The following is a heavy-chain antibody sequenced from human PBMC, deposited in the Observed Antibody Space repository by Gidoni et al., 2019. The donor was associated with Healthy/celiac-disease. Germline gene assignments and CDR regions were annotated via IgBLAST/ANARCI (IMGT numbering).Heavy chain of an antibody. CDR2: IDWDDDK. CDR1: GFSLSTSGMC. J-gene: IGHJ4*02. V-gene: IGHV2-70*15. Sequence: QVTLRESGPALVKPTQTLTLTCTFSGFSLSTSGMCVSWIRQPPGKALEWLARIDWDDDKYYSTSLKTRLTISKDTSKNQVVLTMTNMDPVDTATYYCARVPGSYYNDDLYSFDYWGQGTLVTVSS. CDR3: ARVPGSYYNDDLYSFDY. D-gene: IGHD3-10*01.